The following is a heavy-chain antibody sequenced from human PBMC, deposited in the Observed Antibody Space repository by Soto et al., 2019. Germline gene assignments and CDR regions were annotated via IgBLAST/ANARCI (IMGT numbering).Heavy chain of an antibody. CDR2: ISYDGSNK. CDR1: GFTFSSYV. D-gene: IGHD1-26*01. CDR3: ARAATGLFDY. V-gene: IGHV3-30-3*01. Sequence: QVQLVESGGGVVQPGRSLRLSCAASGFTFSSYVMHWVRQAPGKGLEWVAVISYDGSNKYYADSVKGRFTISRDNSKNTLYLQMNSLRAEDTAVYYCARAATGLFDYWGQGTLVTVSS. J-gene: IGHJ4*02.